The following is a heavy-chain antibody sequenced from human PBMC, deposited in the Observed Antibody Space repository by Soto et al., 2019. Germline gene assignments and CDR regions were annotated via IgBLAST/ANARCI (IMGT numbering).Heavy chain of an antibody. CDR3: ARGYCSSTSCPKPQNWFDP. D-gene: IGHD2-2*01. J-gene: IGHJ5*02. V-gene: IGHV1-69*05. CDR2: IIPIFGTA. Sequence: ASVKVSCKASGGTFSSYAISWVRQAPGQGLEWMGGIIPIFGTANYAQKLQGRVTMTTDTSTSTAYMELRSLRSDDTAVYYCARGYCSSTSCPKPQNWFDPWGQGTLVTVSS. CDR1: GGTFSSYA.